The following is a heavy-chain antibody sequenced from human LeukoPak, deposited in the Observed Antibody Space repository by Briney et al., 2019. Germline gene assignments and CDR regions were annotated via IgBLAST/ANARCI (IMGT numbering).Heavy chain of an antibody. V-gene: IGHV3-23*01. CDR1: GFIFSSYD. CDR2: ISGSGGNT. Sequence: GGSLRLSCAASGFIFSSYDMNWVRQAPGKGLEWVSTISGSGGNTYYADSVQGRFTISRDNSKNTLYLQMNSLRAEDTAVYYCAKSGYDFGGWFDPWGQGTLVTVSS. D-gene: IGHD5-12*01. J-gene: IGHJ5*02. CDR3: AKSGYDFGGWFDP.